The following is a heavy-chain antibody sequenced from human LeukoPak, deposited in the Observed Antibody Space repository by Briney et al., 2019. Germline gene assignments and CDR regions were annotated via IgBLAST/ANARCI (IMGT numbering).Heavy chain of an antibody. CDR2: INPNSGGT. D-gene: IGHD1-20*01. CDR1: GYTFTAYY. CDR3: ARGYNWNYFDY. V-gene: IGHV1-2*02. J-gene: IGHJ4*02. Sequence: ASVKLSCKASGYTFTAYYIHWVRQAPGQGLEWMGWINPNSGGTDYAQRFQGRVTMTGDTSISTAYMDLSRLRSDDTAVYYCARGYNWNYFDYWGQGTLVTVSS.